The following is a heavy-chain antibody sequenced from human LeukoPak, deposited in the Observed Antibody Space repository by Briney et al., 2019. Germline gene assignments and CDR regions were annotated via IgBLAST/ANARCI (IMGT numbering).Heavy chain of an antibody. CDR1: GFTVSSNY. CDR2: IYSGGST. Sequence: PGGSLRLSCAASGFTVSSNYMSWVRQAPGKGLEWVSVIYSGGSTYYADSVKGRFTISRDNSKNTLYLQMNSLRAEDTAVYYCARDVLWYSSSSGDYWGQGTLVTVSS. J-gene: IGHJ4*02. V-gene: IGHV3-53*01. D-gene: IGHD6-6*01. CDR3: ARDVLWYSSSSGDY.